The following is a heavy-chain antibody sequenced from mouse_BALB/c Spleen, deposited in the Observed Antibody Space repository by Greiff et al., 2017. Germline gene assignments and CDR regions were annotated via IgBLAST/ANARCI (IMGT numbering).Heavy chain of an antibody. Sequence: VKLMESGPGLVAPSQSLSITCTVSGFSLPSYGVHWVRQPPGKGLEWLGVRWAGGSTNYNSALMSRLSISKDHSKSQVFLKMNSLQTDDTAMYYCARVVYGNYYAMDYWGQGTSGTVSS. D-gene: IGHD2-1*01. J-gene: IGHJ4*01. CDR1: GFSLPSYG. V-gene: IGHV2-9*02. CDR2: RWAGGST. CDR3: ARVVYGNYYAMDY.